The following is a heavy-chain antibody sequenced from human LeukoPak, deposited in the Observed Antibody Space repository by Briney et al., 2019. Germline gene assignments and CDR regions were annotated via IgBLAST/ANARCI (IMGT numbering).Heavy chain of an antibody. V-gene: IGHV3-21*01. Sequence: GGSLRLSCAASGFTFSGSAMHWVRQAPGKGLEWVSSISSSNGYIYYADSVKGRFTISRDNAKNSLYLQMNSLRAEDTAVYYCAREGTAVATNFDYWGQGTLVTVSS. CDR3: AREGTAVATNFDY. J-gene: IGHJ4*02. CDR2: ISSSNGYI. D-gene: IGHD5-18*01. CDR1: GFTFSGSA.